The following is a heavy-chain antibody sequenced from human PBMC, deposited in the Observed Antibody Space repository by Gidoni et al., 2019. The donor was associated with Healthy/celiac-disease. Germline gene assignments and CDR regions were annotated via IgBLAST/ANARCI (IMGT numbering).Heavy chain of an antibody. CDR1: GGSISSGDYY. J-gene: IGHJ4*02. CDR3: ARRTAAGTKGDY. CDR2: IYSSGST. V-gene: IGHV4-30-4*01. Sequence: QVQLQESGPGLVKPSQTLSLTCTVSGGSISSGDYYWSWHRQPPGKGLEWIGYIYSSGSTYYNPSLKSRVTISVDTSKNQFSLKLSSVTAADTAVYYCARRTAAGTKGDYWGQGTLVTVSS. D-gene: IGHD6-13*01.